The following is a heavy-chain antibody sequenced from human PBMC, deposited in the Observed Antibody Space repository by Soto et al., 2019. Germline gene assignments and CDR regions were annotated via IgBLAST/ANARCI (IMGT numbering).Heavy chain of an antibody. V-gene: IGHV4-34*01. CDR1: GGSFSGYY. CDR2: INHSGST. D-gene: IGHD6-6*01. J-gene: IGHJ4*02. CDR3: ARDRSIAARTGGFDY. Sequence: SETLSLTCAVYGGSFSGYYWSWIRQPPGKGLEWIGEINHSGSTNYNPSLKSRVTISVDTSKNQFSLKLSSVAAADTAVYYCARDRSIAARTGGFDYWGQGTLVTVSS.